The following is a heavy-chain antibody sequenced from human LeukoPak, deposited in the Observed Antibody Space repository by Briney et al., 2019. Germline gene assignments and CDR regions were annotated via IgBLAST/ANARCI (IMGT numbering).Heavy chain of an antibody. V-gene: IGHV1-69*04. CDR1: GGTFSSYA. CDR2: IIPIFGIA. J-gene: IGHJ4*02. D-gene: IGHD5-24*01. Sequence: ASVKVSCKASGGTFSSYAISWVRQAPGQGLEWMGRIIPIFGIANYAQKFQGRVTITADKSTSTAYMELSSLRSEDTAVYCCARDLQLLLDYWGQGTLVTVSS. CDR3: ARDLQLLLDY.